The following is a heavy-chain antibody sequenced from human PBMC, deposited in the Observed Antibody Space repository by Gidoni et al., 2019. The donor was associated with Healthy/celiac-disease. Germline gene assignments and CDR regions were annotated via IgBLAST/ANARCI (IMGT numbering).Heavy chain of an antibody. Sequence: QVQLVESGGGVVQPGRSLRLYCAASGGTFSSYGMHWVRQAPGKGLELVAVLWYDGSNKYYADSVKGRFTISRDNSKNTPYLQMNSLRAEDTAVYYCARETVPYYFDYWGQGTLVTVSS. CDR2: LWYDGSNK. D-gene: IGHD4-17*01. CDR1: GGTFSSYG. J-gene: IGHJ4*02. CDR3: ARETVPYYFDY. V-gene: IGHV3-33*01.